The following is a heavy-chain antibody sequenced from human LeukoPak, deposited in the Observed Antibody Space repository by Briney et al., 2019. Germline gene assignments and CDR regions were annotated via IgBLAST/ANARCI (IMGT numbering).Heavy chain of an antibody. V-gene: IGHV4-30-4*08. CDR1: GDSISSSSYY. CDR3: ARSLTGVDTAMVLDY. J-gene: IGHJ4*02. CDR2: IYYSGST. Sequence: TSETLSLTCTVSGDSISSSSYYWGWIRQPPGKGLEWIGYIYYSGSTYYNPSLKSRVTISVDTSKNQFSLKLSSVTAADTAVYYCARSLTGVDTAMVLDYWGQGTLVTVSS. D-gene: IGHD5-18*01.